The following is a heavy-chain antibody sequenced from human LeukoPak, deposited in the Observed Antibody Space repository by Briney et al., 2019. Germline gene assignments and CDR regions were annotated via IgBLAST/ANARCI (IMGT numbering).Heavy chain of an antibody. CDR3: AKDGPGSYYFGYTYHAFDI. CDR2: ISGSGGST. V-gene: IGHV3-23*01. J-gene: IGHJ3*02. CDR1: GFTFSSYA. D-gene: IGHD1-26*01. Sequence: PGGSLRLSCAASGFTFSSYAMSWVRQAPGKGLEWVSAISGSGGSTYYADSVKGRFTISRDNSKNTLYLQMNSLRAEDTAVYYCAKDGPGSYYFGYTYHAFDIWGQGTMVTVSS.